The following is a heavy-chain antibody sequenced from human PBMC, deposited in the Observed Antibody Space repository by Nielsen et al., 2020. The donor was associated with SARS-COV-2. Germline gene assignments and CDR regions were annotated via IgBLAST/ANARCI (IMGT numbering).Heavy chain of an antibody. CDR3: ARDRGDYGDYGH. D-gene: IGHD4-17*01. J-gene: IGHJ4*02. CDR2: INPSGGST. V-gene: IGHV1-46*01. Sequence: APVKVSCKASGYTFTSYYMHWVRQAPGQGLEWMGIINPSGGSTSYAQKFQGRVTMTRDTSTSTVYMELSSLRSEDTAVYYCARDRGDYGDYGHWGQGTLVTVSS. CDR1: GYTFTSYY.